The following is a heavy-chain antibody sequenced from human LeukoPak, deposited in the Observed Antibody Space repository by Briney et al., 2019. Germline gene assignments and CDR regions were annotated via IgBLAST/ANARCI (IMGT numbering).Heavy chain of an antibody. CDR3: ARAEWFGKKYYFDY. D-gene: IGHD3-10*01. J-gene: IGHJ4*02. CDR2: IYYSGST. CDR1: GGSISSGGYY. V-gene: IGHV4-31*03. Sequence: TSETLSLTCTVSGGSISSGGYYWSWIRQHPGKGLEWIGYIYYSGSTYYNPSLRSRVTISVDTSKNQFSLKLSSVTAADTAVYYCARAEWFGKKYYFDYWGQGTQVTVSS.